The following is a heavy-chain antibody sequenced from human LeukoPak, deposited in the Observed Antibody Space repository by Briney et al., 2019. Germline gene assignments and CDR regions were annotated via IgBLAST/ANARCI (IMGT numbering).Heavy chain of an antibody. V-gene: IGHV1-2*02. CDR2: INPNSGGT. D-gene: IGHD1-26*01. Sequence: ASVKVSCKASGYTFTGYYMHWVRQAPGQGLEWMGWINPNSGGTKYAQMFQGRVTMTSDTSISTAYMELSRLRSDDTAVYYCVRDVVGARSIDYWGQGTLVTVSS. J-gene: IGHJ4*02. CDR1: GYTFTGYY. CDR3: VRDVVGARSIDY.